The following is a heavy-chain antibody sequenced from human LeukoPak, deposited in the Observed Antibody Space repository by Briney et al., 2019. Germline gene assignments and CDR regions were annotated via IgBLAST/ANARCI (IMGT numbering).Heavy chain of an antibody. J-gene: IGHJ4*02. Sequence: GGSLRPSCAASGFTFSSYSMNWVRQAPGKGLEWVSYISSSSSTIYYADSVKGRFTISRDNAKNSLYLQMNSLRAEDTAVYYCARGNWNYFDYWGQGTLVTVSS. CDR3: ARGNWNYFDY. CDR1: GFTFSSYS. CDR2: ISSSSSTI. V-gene: IGHV3-48*01. D-gene: IGHD1-1*01.